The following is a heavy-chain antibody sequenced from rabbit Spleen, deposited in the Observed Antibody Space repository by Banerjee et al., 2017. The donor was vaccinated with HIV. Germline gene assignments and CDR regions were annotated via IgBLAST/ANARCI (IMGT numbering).Heavy chain of an antibody. D-gene: IGHD6-1*01. J-gene: IGHJ3*01. CDR1: GFSFSDRDV. CDR2: INTATGKA. V-gene: IGHV1S45*01. CDR3: ARGRIGYALTRLDL. Sequence: QEQLEESGGGLVKPEGSLTLTCKASGFSFSDRDVMCWVRQAPGKGLGWIACINTATGKAVYASWAKGRFTISKTSSTTVTLQMTSLTAADTATYFCARGRIGYALTRLDLWGPGTLVTVS.